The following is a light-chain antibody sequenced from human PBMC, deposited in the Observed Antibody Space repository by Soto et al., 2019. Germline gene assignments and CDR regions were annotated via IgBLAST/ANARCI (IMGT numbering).Light chain of an antibody. V-gene: IGKV1-5*03. J-gene: IGKJ1*01. Sequence: DIQMTQSPSTLSASVGDRVTITCRASQTVNTWLAWYQQKPGKAPKLLIYKASTLKSGVSSRFSGSGSGTEFTLTISSLQPDDFATYYCQQYNSYSPTFGQGTKVDIK. CDR3: QQYNSYSPT. CDR1: QTVNTW. CDR2: KAS.